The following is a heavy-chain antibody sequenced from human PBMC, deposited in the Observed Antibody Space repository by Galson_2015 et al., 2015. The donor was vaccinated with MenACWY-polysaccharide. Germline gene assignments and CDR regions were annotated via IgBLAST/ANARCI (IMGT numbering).Heavy chain of an antibody. CDR3: ARHAWLGD. CDR1: GFSVSGDS. CDR2: IHSDGTI. D-gene: IGHD3-10*01. Sequence: SLRLSCAASGFSVSGDSMNWVRQAPGKGLEWVSVIHSDGTISYADSVKGRFTISRDNSKNTLYFQMNSLRPEDTAVYYCARHAWLGDWGQGTLVSVS. J-gene: IGHJ4*02. V-gene: IGHV3-66*02.